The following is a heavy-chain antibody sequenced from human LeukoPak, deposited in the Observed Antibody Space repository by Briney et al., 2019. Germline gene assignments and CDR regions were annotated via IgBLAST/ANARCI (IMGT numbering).Heavy chain of an antibody. D-gene: IGHD6-19*01. CDR3: AKDEGYSSGWYPDY. J-gene: IGHJ4*02. CDR1: GFTFSSYG. CDR2: IRYDGSNK. V-gene: IGHV3-30*02. Sequence: GGSLRLSCAASGFTFSSYGMHWVRQAPGKGLEWVAFIRYDGSNKYYADSVKGRFTISRDNSKNTLYLQMNSLRAEGTAVYYCAKDEGYSSGWYPDYWGQGTLVTVSS.